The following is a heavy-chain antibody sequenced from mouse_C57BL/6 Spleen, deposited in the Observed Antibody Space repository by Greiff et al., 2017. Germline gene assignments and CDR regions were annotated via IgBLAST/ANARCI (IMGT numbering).Heavy chain of an antibody. Sequence: VKLMESGAELMKPGASVKLSCKATGYTFTGYWIEWVKQRPGHGLEWIGEILPGSGSTNYNEKFKGKATFTADTSSNTAYMQLSSLTTEDSAIYYCARYGIYYYGSSPFAYWGQGTLVTVSA. J-gene: IGHJ3*01. CDR2: ILPGSGST. CDR3: ARYGIYYYGSSPFAY. D-gene: IGHD1-1*01. V-gene: IGHV1-9*01. CDR1: GYTFTGYW.